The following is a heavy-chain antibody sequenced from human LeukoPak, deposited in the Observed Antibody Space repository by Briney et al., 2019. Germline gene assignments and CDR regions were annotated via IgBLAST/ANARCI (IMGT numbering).Heavy chain of an antibody. Sequence: GGSLRLSCSASGFTFSSYAMHWVRQAPGKGLEYVSAISSNGGSTYYADSVKGRFTISRDNSKNTLYLQMNSLRAEDTAVYYCAKGILVRGVLSPSVDYWGRGTLVTVSS. D-gene: IGHD3-10*01. CDR1: GFTFSSYA. CDR2: ISSNGGST. V-gene: IGHV3-64*04. J-gene: IGHJ4*02. CDR3: AKGILVRGVLSPSVDY.